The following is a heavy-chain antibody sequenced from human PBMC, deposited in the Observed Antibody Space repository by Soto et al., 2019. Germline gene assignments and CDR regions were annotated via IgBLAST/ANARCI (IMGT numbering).Heavy chain of an antibody. J-gene: IGHJ6*02. V-gene: IGHV3-7*03. CDR1: GPTFSKYW. Sequence: GSLRLSGTASGPTFSKYWMTWVRQAPGKGLEWVANIKHDGSEQYYVGSVKGRFAISRDNAKNSLFLQMNSLRAEDTAVYYCASVPGSPGYHGLDVWGQGTTVTVYS. CDR3: ASVPGSPGYHGLDV. CDR2: IKHDGSEQ. D-gene: IGHD5-12*01.